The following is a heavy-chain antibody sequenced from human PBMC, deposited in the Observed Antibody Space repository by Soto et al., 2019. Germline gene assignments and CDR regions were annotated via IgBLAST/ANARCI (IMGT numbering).Heavy chain of an antibody. CDR1: GGSISSGGYY. CDR2: IYYSGST. Sequence: SETLSLTCTVSGGSISSGGYYWSWIRQHPGKGLEWIGYIYYSGSTYYNPSLKSRVTISVDTSKNQFSLKLSSVTAADTAVYNCARDGENNIVATDTWFAPWGQGTLVTVSS. V-gene: IGHV4-31*03. J-gene: IGHJ5*02. CDR3: ARDGENNIVATDTWFAP. D-gene: IGHD5-12*01.